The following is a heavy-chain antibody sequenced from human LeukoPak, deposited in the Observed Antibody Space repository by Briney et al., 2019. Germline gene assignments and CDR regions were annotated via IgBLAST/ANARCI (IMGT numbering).Heavy chain of an antibody. Sequence: PGGSLRLSCAASGFTVSSNYMSWVRQAPGKGLEWVSVIYSGGSTYYADSVKGRFTISRDNSKNTLFLEMNSLRAEDTALYYCAKSYNTGWYVVDYWGQGILVAVSP. J-gene: IGHJ4*02. V-gene: IGHV3-53*05. D-gene: IGHD6-19*01. CDR3: AKSYNTGWYVVDY. CDR2: IYSGGST. CDR1: GFTVSSNY.